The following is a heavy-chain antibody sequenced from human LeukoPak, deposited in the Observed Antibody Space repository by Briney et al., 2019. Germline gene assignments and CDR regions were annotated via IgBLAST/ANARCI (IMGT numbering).Heavy chain of an antibody. Sequence: PGGSLRLSCAASGFTFSDEYMNWIRQAPGKGLEWVSYISGSGNIIYYADSVKGRFTISRDNARNSLYLQMNSLRAEDTAVYYCAKGPSSSWGQGTLVTVSS. CDR3: AKGPSSS. CDR1: GFTFSDEY. V-gene: IGHV3-11*01. D-gene: IGHD2-2*01. CDR2: ISGSGNII. J-gene: IGHJ4*02.